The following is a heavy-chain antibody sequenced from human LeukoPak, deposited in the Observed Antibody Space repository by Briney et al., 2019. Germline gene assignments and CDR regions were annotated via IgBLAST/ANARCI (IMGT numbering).Heavy chain of an antibody. CDR3: VRHPNHAYPPPFIAAAGYFDY. CDR1: GGSISSYY. J-gene: IGHJ4*02. V-gene: IGHV4-59*08. CDR2: IYYSGST. D-gene: IGHD6-13*01. Sequence: SETLSLTCTVSGGSISSYYWSWIRQPPGKGLEWIGYIYYSGSTNYNPSLKSRVTISVDTSKNQFSLKLSSVTAADTAVYYCVRHPNHAYPPPFIAAAGYFDYWGQGTLVTVSS.